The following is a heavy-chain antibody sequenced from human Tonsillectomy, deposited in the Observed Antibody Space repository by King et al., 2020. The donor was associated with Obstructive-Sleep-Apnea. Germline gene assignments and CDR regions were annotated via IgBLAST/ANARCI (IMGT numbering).Heavy chain of an antibody. CDR1: GFTFSSYW. D-gene: IGHD3-22*01. J-gene: IGHJ6*02. CDR2: IKQDGSEK. V-gene: IGHV3-7*01. Sequence: VQLVESGGGLVQPGGSLRLSCAASGFTFSSYWMSWVRQAPGKGLEWVANIKQDGSEKYYVDSVKGRFTISRDNAKNSLYLQMYILRAEDTAVYYCARVNYYDXRGYYYGMDVWGQGTTVTVSS. CDR3: ARVNYYDXRGYYYGMDV.